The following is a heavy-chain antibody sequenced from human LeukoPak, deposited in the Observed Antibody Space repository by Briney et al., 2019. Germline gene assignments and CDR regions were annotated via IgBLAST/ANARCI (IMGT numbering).Heavy chain of an antibody. CDR2: ISAYNGNT. J-gene: IGHJ3*02. CDR1: GYTFTSYG. Sequence: ASVKVSCKASGYTFTSYGISWVRQAPGQGLEWMGWISAYNGNTNYAQKFQGRVTMTRDTSISTAYMELSRLRSDDTAVYYCAREVIGGSYTAFDIWGQGTMVTVSS. V-gene: IGHV1-18*01. D-gene: IGHD1-26*01. CDR3: AREVIGGSYTAFDI.